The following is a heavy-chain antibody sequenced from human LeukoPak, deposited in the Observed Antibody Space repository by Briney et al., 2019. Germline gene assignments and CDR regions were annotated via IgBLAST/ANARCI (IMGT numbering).Heavy chain of an antibody. CDR1: GFTFSSYA. Sequence: PGGSLRLSCAASGFTFSSYAMSWVRQAPGKGLEWVSAISGSGGNTYYADSVKGRFTISRDNSKNTLYLQMNSLRAEDTAVYYCASRSGTYYYDSSGYPGPWGQGTLVTVSS. D-gene: IGHD3-22*01. J-gene: IGHJ5*02. CDR3: ASRSGTYYYDSSGYPGP. V-gene: IGHV3-23*01. CDR2: ISGSGGNT.